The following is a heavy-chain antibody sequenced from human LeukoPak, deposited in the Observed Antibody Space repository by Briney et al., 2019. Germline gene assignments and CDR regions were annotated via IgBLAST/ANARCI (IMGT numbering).Heavy chain of an antibody. V-gene: IGHV4-59*12. CDR3: ARDGGYDSSGDAFDI. Sequence: SETLSLTCTVSGGSISSYYWSWIRQPPGKGLEWIGYIYYSGSTYYNPSLKSRVTISVDTSKNQFSLKLSSVTAADTAVYYCARDGGYDSSGDAFDIWGQGTMVTVSS. D-gene: IGHD3-22*01. J-gene: IGHJ3*02. CDR2: IYYSGST. CDR1: GGSISSYY.